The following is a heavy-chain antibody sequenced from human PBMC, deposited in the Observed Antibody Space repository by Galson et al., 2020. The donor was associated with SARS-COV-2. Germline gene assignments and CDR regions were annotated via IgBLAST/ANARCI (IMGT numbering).Heavy chain of an antibody. J-gene: IGHJ6*04. CDR1: GFTFGGYS. CDR2: ISGSSDYI. CDR3: GSGPYSVPLV. Sequence: GESLKISCAATGFTFGGYSMNWVRQAPGKGLEWVSSISGSSDYIYYADSVKGRFTISRDNTKNALYLQMNSLRAEDTAVYYCGSGPYSVPLVGDKGTTVTVSA. D-gene: IGHD2-8*02. V-gene: IGHV3-21*01.